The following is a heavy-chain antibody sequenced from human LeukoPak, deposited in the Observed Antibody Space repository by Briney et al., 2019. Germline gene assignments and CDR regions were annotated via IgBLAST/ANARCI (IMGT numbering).Heavy chain of an antibody. Sequence: SETLSLTCTVSGGSISSHYWSWIRQPPGKGLEWIGYIYYSGSTNYNPSLKSRVTISVDTSKNQFSLKLSSVTAADTAVYYCARVDTAMGDWGQGTLVTVSS. CDR1: GGSISSHY. CDR2: IYYSGST. D-gene: IGHD5-18*01. V-gene: IGHV4-59*11. J-gene: IGHJ4*02. CDR3: ARVDTAMGD.